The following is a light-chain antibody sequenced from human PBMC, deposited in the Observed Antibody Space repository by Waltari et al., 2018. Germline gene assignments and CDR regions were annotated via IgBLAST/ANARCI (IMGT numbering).Light chain of an antibody. CDR1: QSVSSSY. V-gene: IGKV3-20*01. CDR2: GAS. CDR3: QQYGSSPRT. Sequence: EIVLTQSPGTLSLSPAERATLSCRASQSVSSSYLAWYQQKPGQAPRLLMYGASSRATGIPDRFSGSGSGTDFTLTISRLEPEDCAVYYCQQYGSSPRTFGQGTRLEIK. J-gene: IGKJ5*01.